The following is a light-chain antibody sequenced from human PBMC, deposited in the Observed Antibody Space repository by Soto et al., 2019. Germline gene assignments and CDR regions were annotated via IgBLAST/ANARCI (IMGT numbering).Light chain of an antibody. CDR2: DVS. CDR3: SSYTSSSTRV. J-gene: IGLJ3*02. CDR1: SSDVGGYNY. V-gene: IGLV2-14*01. Sequence: LTQPASVSGSPGQSITISCTGTSSDVGGYNYVSWYQQHPGKAPKLMTYDVSNRPSGVSNRFSGSKSGNTASLTISGLQAEDEADYYCSSYTSSSTRVFGGGTKVTVL.